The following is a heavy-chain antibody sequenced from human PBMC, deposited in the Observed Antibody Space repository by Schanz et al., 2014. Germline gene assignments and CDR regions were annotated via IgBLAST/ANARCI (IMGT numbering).Heavy chain of an antibody. D-gene: IGHD3-10*01. V-gene: IGHV3-7*01. CDR3: ARDLSYYTSGSYGY. CDR1: GFTFRRYG. CDR2: MNQDGSVK. Sequence: EVQMLESGGGLVQPGGSLRLSCVASGFTFRRYGMSWVRQAPGKGLEWVANMNQDGSVKNYVDSVKGRFTISRDNAKNSLYLQMNSLRAEDTAVYYCARDLSYYTSGSYGYWGQGTLVTVSS. J-gene: IGHJ4*02.